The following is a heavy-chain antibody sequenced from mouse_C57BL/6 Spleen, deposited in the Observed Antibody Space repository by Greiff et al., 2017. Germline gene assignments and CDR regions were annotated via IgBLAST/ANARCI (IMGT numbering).Heavy chain of an antibody. Sequence: DVKLVESGGGLVKPGGSLKLSCAASGFTFSDYGMHWVRQAPEKGLEWVAYISSGSSTIYYADTVKGRFTISRDNAKNTLFLQMTSLRSEDTAMYYCARPNYYGSSYEYYAMDYWGQGTSVTVSS. CDR3: ARPNYYGSSYEYYAMDY. J-gene: IGHJ4*01. CDR2: ISSGSSTI. D-gene: IGHD1-1*01. V-gene: IGHV5-17*01. CDR1: GFTFSDYG.